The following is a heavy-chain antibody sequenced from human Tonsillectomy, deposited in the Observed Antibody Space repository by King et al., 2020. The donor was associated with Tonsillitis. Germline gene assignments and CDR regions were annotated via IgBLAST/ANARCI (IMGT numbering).Heavy chain of an antibody. Sequence: VQLVESGGGLVQPGRSLRLSCTASGFTFDDYAMHWVRQGPGKGLEGVAGISWNSTSINYAVSVKGRFTVSRDNAKNSLFLQMTSLRSEDTAFYYCAKAWYNSGWCVGFYSWGPGTLDTVSS. CDR3: AKAWYNSGWCVGFYS. J-gene: IGHJ4*02. D-gene: IGHD6-19*01. CDR1: GFTFDDYA. CDR2: ISWNSTSI. V-gene: IGHV3-9*01.